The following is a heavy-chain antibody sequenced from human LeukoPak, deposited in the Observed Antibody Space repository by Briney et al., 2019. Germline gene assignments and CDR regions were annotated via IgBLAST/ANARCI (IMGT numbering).Heavy chain of an antibody. CDR2: INPNSGGT. D-gene: IGHD4-17*01. Sequence: ASVKVSCKASGYTFTGYYMHWVRQAPGEGLEWMGWINPNSGGTNYAQKFQGRVTMTRDTSISTAYMELSRLRSDDTAVYYCARGYGDYGAFDIWGQGTMVTVSS. CDR3: ARGYGDYGAFDI. V-gene: IGHV1-2*02. J-gene: IGHJ3*02. CDR1: GYTFTGYY.